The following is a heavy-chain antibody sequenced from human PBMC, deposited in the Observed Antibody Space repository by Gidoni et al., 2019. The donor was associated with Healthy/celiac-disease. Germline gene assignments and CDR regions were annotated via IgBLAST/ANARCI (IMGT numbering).Heavy chain of an antibody. V-gene: IGHV3-66*02. CDR3: ASSGWYFDNWFDP. J-gene: IGHJ5*02. D-gene: IGHD6-19*01. CDR1: GFTVSSNY. Sequence: EVQLVESGGGLVQPAGSLRLSCAASGFTVSSNYMSWVRQSPGKGLALVSVIYSGGSTYYADSVKVLFTISRDNSKNTLYLQMNSLRAEDTAVYYCASSGWYFDNWFDPWGQGTLVTVSS. CDR2: IYSGGST.